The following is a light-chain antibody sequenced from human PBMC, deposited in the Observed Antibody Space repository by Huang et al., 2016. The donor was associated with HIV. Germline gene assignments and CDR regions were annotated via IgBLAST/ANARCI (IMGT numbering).Light chain of an antibody. CDR3: QQRSNLGT. CDR2: DAS. CDR1: QSLSSY. J-gene: IGKJ4*01. V-gene: IGKV3-11*01. Sequence: EIVLTQSPATLSLSPGERATLSCRASQSLSSYLAWYQQKPGQAPRLLIYDASNRATGIPARCSGSGSGTDFTLTISSLEPEDFAVYYCQQRSNLGTFGGGTKVEIK.